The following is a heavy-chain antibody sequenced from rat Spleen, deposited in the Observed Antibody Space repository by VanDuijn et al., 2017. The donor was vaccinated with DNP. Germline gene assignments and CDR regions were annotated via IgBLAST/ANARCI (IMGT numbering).Heavy chain of an antibody. D-gene: IGHD1-11*01. J-gene: IGHJ2*01. CDR3: TTDFERGY. V-gene: IGHV5-7*01. Sequence: EVQLVESGGGLVQPGRSLKLSCAASGFTFSDYNMAWVRQAPKKGLEWVATISYDGSTTYYQDSVKGRFTISRDNAKSTLYLQMDSLRSEDTATYYCTTDFERGYWGQGVMVTVSS. CDR2: ISYDGSTT. CDR1: GFTFSDYN.